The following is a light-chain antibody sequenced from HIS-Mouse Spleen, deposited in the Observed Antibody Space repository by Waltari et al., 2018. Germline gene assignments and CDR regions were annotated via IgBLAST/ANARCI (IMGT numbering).Light chain of an antibody. CDR2: EDS. V-gene: IGLV3-10*01. Sequence: SYELTQPPSLSVSPEQTARITCSGDALPKKSAYWYQQKSGQPPVLVIYEDSKRPSGIPERFSGSSSGTMATLTISGAQVEDEADYYCYSTDSSGNHRVFGGGTKLTVL. CDR1: ALPKKS. CDR3: YSTDSSGNHRV. J-gene: IGLJ2*01.